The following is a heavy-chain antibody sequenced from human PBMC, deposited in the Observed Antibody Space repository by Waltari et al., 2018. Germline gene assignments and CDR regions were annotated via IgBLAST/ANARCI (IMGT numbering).Heavy chain of an antibody. CDR3: AIDDILTGYTIDY. CDR2: IWHDGSNK. Sequence: QVQLVESGGGVVQPGGSLRLSCAASGFIFSDFGMHWVRQAPGKGLEWVAVIWHDGSNKYYVDSVKGRFTISRDDSRNTLYLQMNSLRAEDTAMYYCAIDDILTGYTIDYWGQGTLVSVSS. CDR1: GFIFSDFG. D-gene: IGHD3-9*01. V-gene: IGHV3-33*01. J-gene: IGHJ4*02.